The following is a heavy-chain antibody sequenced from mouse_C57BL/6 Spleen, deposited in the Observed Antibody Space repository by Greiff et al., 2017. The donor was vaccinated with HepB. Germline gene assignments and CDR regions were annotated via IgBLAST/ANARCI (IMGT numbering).Heavy chain of an antibody. CDR2: IYPGSGST. D-gene: IGHD2-4*01. V-gene: IGHV1-55*01. J-gene: IGHJ2*01. CDR1: GYTFTSYW. Sequence: QVQLQQPGAELVKPGASVKMSCKASGYTFTSYWITWVKQRPGQGLEWIGDIYPGSGSTNYNEKFKSKATLTVDTSSSTAYMQLSSLTSEDSAVYYGAIYDYDTGAFDYWGQGTTLTVSS. CDR3: AIYDYDTGAFDY.